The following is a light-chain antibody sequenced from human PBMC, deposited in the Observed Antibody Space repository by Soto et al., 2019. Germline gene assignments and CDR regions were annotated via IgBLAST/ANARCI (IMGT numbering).Light chain of an antibody. J-gene: IGKJ1*01. CDR1: QNIGGW. CDR3: QRYNSYWP. Sequence: DIQMTQSPSTLSASVGDRVTITCRASQNIGGWLAWYQQKPGKAPHLLIYDASTLESGVPSRFSGSGSGTEFTLTSSSLESDDCATYYSQRYNSYWPFGEGTKVEIQ. CDR2: DAS. V-gene: IGKV1-5*01.